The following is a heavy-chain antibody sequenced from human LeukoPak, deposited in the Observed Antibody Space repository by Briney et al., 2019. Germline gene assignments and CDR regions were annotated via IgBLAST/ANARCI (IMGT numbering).Heavy chain of an antibody. D-gene: IGHD2-15*01. V-gene: IGHV4-30-2*01. CDR2: IYQSGIT. J-gene: IGHJ3*02. CDR1: GGSISSGGYS. CDR3: ANRGGFDAFNI. Sequence: SQTLSLTCAVSGGSISSGGYSWSWIRQPPGKGLEWIGYIYQSGITYYNPSLKSRVTISVDRSKNQFSLKLSSVIAADTAVYYCANRGGFDAFNIWGRGTMVTVSS.